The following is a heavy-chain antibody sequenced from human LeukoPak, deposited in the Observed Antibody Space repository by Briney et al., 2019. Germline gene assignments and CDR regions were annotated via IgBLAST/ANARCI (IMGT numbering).Heavy chain of an antibody. V-gene: IGHV3-11*01. Sequence: GGSLRLSCAASGFTFSDYYMSWIRQAPGKGLEWVSYISSSGSTIYYADSVKGRFTISRDNAKNSLYLQMNSLRAEDTAVYYCAKPIKTTVTTSAFDIWGQGTMVTVSS. CDR2: ISSSGSTI. J-gene: IGHJ3*02. CDR1: GFTFSDYY. CDR3: AKPIKTTVTTSAFDI. D-gene: IGHD4-17*01.